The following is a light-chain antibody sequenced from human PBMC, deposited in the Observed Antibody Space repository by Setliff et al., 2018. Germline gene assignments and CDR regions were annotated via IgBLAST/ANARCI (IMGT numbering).Light chain of an antibody. Sequence: QSVLTQPPSASGTPGQRVTISCSGSSSNIGSNTVIWYQQLPGTAPKLLIYSNDQRPSGVPDRFSGSKSGTSASLAISGLQSEDEADYYCCSYAGSYTSLYVFGTGTKVTVL. V-gene: IGLV1-44*01. CDR3: CSYAGSYTSLYV. CDR1: SSNIGSNT. J-gene: IGLJ1*01. CDR2: SND.